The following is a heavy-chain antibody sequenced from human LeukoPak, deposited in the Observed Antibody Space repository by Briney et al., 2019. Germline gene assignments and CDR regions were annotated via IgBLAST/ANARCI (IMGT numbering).Heavy chain of an antibody. CDR1: GDAMGSHY. CDR3: ARAAPYYYDSRGYYSAAFDI. J-gene: IGHJ3*02. V-gene: IGHV4-59*11. Sequence: SETLSLTCTVSGDAMGSHYWSWFRQPPGKGLEWIGYIYHSGGTNYNPSLTSRVTISVDTSKNQFSLKLTSVTAADTAVYYCARAAPYYYDSRGYYSAAFDIWGQGTMVTVSS. CDR2: IYHSGGT. D-gene: IGHD3-22*01.